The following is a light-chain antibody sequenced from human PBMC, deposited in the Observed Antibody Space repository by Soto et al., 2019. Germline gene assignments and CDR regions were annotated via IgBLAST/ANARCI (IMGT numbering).Light chain of an antibody. CDR1: SSDVGGYNY. CDR2: DVN. J-gene: IGLJ1*01. Sequence: QSALTQPASVSGSPGQSITISCTGTSSDVGGYNYVSWYQQNPGKAPKLMIYDVNNRPSGVSYRFSGSKSGNTASLTISGLQAEDEAHYYCSSYTSSSTRVFGTGTKLTVL. CDR3: SSYTSSSTRV. V-gene: IGLV2-14*01.